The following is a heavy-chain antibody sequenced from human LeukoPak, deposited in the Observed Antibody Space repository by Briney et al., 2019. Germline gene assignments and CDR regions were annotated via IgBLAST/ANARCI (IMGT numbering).Heavy chain of an antibody. CDR2: INHSGST. Sequence: PSETLSLTCAVYGGSFSGYYWSWIRQPPGKGLEWIGEINHSGSTNYNPSLKSRVTISVDTSKNQFSLKLSSVTAADTAVYYCASGGYGSSWYGGYWGQGTLVTVSS. D-gene: IGHD6-13*01. J-gene: IGHJ4*02. CDR3: ASGGYGSSWYGGY. V-gene: IGHV4-34*01. CDR1: GGSFSGYY.